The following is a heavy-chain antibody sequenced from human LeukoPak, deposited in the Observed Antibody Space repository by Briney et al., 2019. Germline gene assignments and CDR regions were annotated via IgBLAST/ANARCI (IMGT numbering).Heavy chain of an antibody. V-gene: IGHV5-51*01. D-gene: IGHD5-18*01. CDR1: GYSFTSYW. CDR3: ARHKSDTAMTYYFDY. J-gene: IGHJ4*02. Sequence: GESLKISCKGSGYSFTSYWIGWVRQMPGKGLEWMGIIYPGDPDTRYSPSFQGQVTFSADKSINTAYLQWSSLKASDTAMYYCARHKSDTAMTYYFDYWGQGTLVTVSS. CDR2: IYPGDPDT.